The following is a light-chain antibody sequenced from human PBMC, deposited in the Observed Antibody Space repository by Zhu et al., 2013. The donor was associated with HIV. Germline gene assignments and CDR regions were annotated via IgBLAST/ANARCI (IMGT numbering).Light chain of an antibody. J-gene: IGKJ2*01. V-gene: IGKV3-20*01. CDR2: GAS. Sequence: IVLTQSPGTLSLSPGERATLSCRASQSVGNNYLGWFQQKPGQAPRLLIYGASSRATGIPDRFSGSGSGTDFTLTISRLEPEDFAVYYCQQYGSSPRTFGQGTKLEIK. CDR3: QQYGSSPRT. CDR1: QSVGNNY.